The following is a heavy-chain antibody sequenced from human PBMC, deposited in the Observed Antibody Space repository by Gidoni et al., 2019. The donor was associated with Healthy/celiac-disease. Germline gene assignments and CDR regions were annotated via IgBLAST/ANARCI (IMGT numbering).Heavy chain of an antibody. CDR3: ARTGDFGVVIGAFDI. CDR1: GVSVSSGSYY. J-gene: IGHJ3*02. D-gene: IGHD3-3*01. Sequence: QVQLPESGPGLVKPSETLSLTCTVSGVSVSSGSYYWSWIRQPQGKGLEWIGYIYYSGSTNYNPSLKSRVTISVDTSKNQFSLKLSSVTAADTAVYYCARTGDFGVVIGAFDIWGQGTMVTVSS. V-gene: IGHV4-61*01. CDR2: IYYSGST.